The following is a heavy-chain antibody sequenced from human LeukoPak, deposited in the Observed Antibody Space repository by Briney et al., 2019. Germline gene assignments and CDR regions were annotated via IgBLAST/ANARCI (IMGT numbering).Heavy chain of an antibody. CDR1: GGSFSGYY. CDR2: INHSGST. D-gene: IGHD3-10*01. CDR3: ARAFNQPTLISGMDV. V-gene: IGHV4-34*01. J-gene: IGHJ6*02. Sequence: PSETLSLTCAVYGGSFSGYYWSWIRQPPGEGLEWIGEINHSGSTNYNPSLKSRVTISVDTSKNQFSLKLSSVTAADTAVYYCARAFNQPTLISGMDVWGQGTTVTVSS.